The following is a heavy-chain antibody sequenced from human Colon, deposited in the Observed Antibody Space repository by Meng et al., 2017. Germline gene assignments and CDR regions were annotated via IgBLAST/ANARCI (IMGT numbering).Heavy chain of an antibody. CDR3: ARGQGFLLHYFDN. Sequence: QRQLQQGGGRLLQPSETLSLSCDVYGGSVSRDFCSWIRQTAGKGMEWIGGISEGGGTLYNPSLKSRVFISVDTSNSELTLKLTSVTDADTGVYYCARGQGFLLHYFDNWGQGTLVTVSS. D-gene: IGHD3-22*01. CDR1: GGSVSRDF. V-gene: IGHV4-34*01. J-gene: IGHJ4*02. CDR2: ISEGGGT.